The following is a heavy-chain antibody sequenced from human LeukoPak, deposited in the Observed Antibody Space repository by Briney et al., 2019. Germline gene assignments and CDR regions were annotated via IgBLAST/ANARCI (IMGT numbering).Heavy chain of an antibody. V-gene: IGHV1-46*01. Sequence: ASVKVSCKASGYTFTSYYMHWVRQAPGQGLEWMGIINPSGGSTSYAQKFQGRVTMTRDTSTSTVYMELSSLRSEDTAVYYCARRMEDGYNSITFDYWGQGTLVTVSS. CDR3: ARRMEDGYNSITFDY. CDR1: GYTFTSYY. CDR2: INPSGGST. J-gene: IGHJ4*02. D-gene: IGHD5-24*01.